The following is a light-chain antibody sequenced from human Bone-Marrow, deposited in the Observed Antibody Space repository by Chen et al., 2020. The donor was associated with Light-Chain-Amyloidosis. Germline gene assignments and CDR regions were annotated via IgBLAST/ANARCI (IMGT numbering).Light chain of an antibody. J-gene: IGLJ3*02. CDR1: TIGSTR. Sequence: SYVPTQPSSVSVAPGQTATLACGGNTIGSTRVHWYQQTPGQAPLLVVYDDCDRPSGIPERLSGSTAGNTATLTISRVEAGDEADYYCQVWDRSSDRPVFGGGTKLTVL. CDR2: DDC. V-gene: IGLV3-21*02. CDR3: QVWDRSSDRPV.